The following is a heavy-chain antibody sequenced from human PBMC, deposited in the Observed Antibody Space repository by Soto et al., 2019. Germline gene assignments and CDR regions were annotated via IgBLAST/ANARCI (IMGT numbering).Heavy chain of an antibody. J-gene: IGHJ5*02. CDR1: GGTFSSYA. CDR3: ATSYCSSTSCYYNWFDP. D-gene: IGHD2-2*01. CDR2: IIPIFGTA. Sequence: SVKVSCKASGGTFSSYAISWVRQAPGQGLEWMGGIIPIFGTANYAQKFQGRVTITADESTSTAYIELSSLRSEDTAVYYCATSYCSSTSCYYNWFDPWGQGTLVTVSS. V-gene: IGHV1-69*13.